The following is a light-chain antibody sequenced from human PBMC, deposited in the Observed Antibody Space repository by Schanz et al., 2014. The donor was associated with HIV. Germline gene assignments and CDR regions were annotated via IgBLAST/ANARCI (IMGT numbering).Light chain of an antibody. J-gene: IGLJ1*01. V-gene: IGLV1-44*01. CDR3: AAWDDSLKGYV. CDR1: TSNIGRYT. CDR2: SNS. Sequence: QSVLTQPPSVSGTPGQRVTISCSGSTSNIGRYTVNWYQHLPGTAPKFLIYSNSQRPSGVPDRFSGSTSGTSASLVISGLQSEDEADYYCAAWDDSLKGYVFGTGTKLTVL.